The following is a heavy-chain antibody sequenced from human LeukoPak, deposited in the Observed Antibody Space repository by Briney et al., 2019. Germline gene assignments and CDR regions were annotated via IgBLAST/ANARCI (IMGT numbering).Heavy chain of an antibody. Sequence: PGGSLRLSCAASGLTFRSSAMKWVRQAPGKGLEWVSFISGSGNYTYYADSVKGRFTISRDNSKNTLYLQMNSLRAEDTAVYYCAKRPPFYGDYAYDSWGQGTLVTVSS. CDR3: AKRPPFYGDYAYDS. V-gene: IGHV3-23*01. J-gene: IGHJ4*02. CDR1: GLTFRSSA. D-gene: IGHD4-17*01. CDR2: ISGSGNYT.